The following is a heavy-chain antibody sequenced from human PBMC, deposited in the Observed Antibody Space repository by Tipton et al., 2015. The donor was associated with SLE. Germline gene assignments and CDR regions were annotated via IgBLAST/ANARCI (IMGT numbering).Heavy chain of an antibody. Sequence: GSLRLSCAASGFTFSSYWMSWVRQAPGKGLEWVANIKQDGSEKYYVDSVKGRFTISRDNAKNSLYLQMNSLRAEDTAVYYCAKPNWNLNYYYGMDVWGQGTTVTVSS. CDR2: IKQDGSEK. D-gene: IGHD1-1*01. J-gene: IGHJ6*02. CDR3: AKPNWNLNYYYGMDV. CDR1: GFTFSSYW. V-gene: IGHV3-7*01.